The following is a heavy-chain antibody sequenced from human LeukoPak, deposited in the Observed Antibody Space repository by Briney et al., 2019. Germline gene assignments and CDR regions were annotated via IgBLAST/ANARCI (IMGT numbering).Heavy chain of an antibody. V-gene: IGHV3-48*03. Sequence: GGSLRLSCAASGFTFSSYEMNWVRQAPGKGLEWVSYISSSGSTKYYADSVKGRFTISRDNAKNSLYLQMNSLRAEDTAVYYCARGGDEPLDAFDIWGQGTMVTVSS. D-gene: IGHD1-14*01. CDR1: GFTFSSYE. CDR2: ISSSGSTK. J-gene: IGHJ3*02. CDR3: ARGGDEPLDAFDI.